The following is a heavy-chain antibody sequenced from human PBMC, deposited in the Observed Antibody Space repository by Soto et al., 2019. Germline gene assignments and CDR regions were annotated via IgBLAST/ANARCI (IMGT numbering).Heavy chain of an antibody. D-gene: IGHD1-26*01. CDR1: GFAFSSYA. V-gene: IGHV3-23*01. Sequence: GGSLRLSCAASGFAFSSYAMSWVRQAPGKGLEWVSAIGASGAGTYYAEYVKGRFTISRDNSKNTLYLQMNSLRDEDTAVYYCALRKTGSYFDYWGQGTLVTVSS. CDR3: ALRKTGSYFDY. CDR2: IGASGAGT. J-gene: IGHJ4*02.